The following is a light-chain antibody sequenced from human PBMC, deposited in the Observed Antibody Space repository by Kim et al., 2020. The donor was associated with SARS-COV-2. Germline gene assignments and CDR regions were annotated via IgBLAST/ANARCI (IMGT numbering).Light chain of an antibody. CDR2: EDS. Sequence: SYELTQPPSVSVSPGQTASITCSGDKLGDKYVCWYQQKPGQSPVRVIYEDSRRPSGIPERFLGSNSGNTATLTISGTQAMDEADYYCRAWDSSTGVFGGGTQLTVL. V-gene: IGLV3-1*01. J-gene: IGLJ3*02. CDR1: KLGDKY. CDR3: RAWDSSTGV.